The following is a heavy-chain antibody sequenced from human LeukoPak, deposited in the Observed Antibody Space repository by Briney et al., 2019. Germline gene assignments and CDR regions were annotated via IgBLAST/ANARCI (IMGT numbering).Heavy chain of an antibody. J-gene: IGHJ4*02. Sequence: GGSLRLSCAASGFTFSTYWMHWVRQAPGHGLVWVSRINTDGRITDYADSVKARFTISRDNAKNTLYLQMSSLRDEDTGVYYCVKVTAAVDSWGQGTLVTVSS. CDR2: INTDGRIT. CDR3: VKVTAAVDS. D-gene: IGHD2-2*01. V-gene: IGHV3-74*01. CDR1: GFTFSTYW.